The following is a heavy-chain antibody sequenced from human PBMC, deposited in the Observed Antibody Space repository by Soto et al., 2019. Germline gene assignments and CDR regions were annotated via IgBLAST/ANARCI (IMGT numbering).Heavy chain of an antibody. CDR1: GFTFSSYW. CDR3: ARVGYCARGVCPNFDF. Sequence: SLRLSCAASGFTFSSYWMHWVRQAPGKGLVWVSRINSDGSSTSYADSVKGRFTISRDNARNTLYLQMNSLRDEDTAVYYCARVGYCARGVCPNFDFWGQGTLVTVSS. CDR2: INSDGSST. D-gene: IGHD2-8*01. J-gene: IGHJ4*02. V-gene: IGHV3-74*01.